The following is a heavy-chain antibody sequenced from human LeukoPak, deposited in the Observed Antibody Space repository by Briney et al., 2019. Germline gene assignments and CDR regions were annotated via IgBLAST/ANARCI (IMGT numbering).Heavy chain of an antibody. J-gene: IGHJ4*02. CDR3: ARRNDPYYFDY. Sequence: TSETLSLTCTVSGGSISSGDYYWSWIRQPPGKGLEWIGYIYYSGSSFYNPSLKRRLTISVDTSKNHFSLNLSSVTAADTAVYYCARRNDPYYFDYWGQGTLVTVSS. CDR2: IYYSGSS. D-gene: IGHD3-16*01. CDR1: GGSISSGDYY. V-gene: IGHV4-30-4*08.